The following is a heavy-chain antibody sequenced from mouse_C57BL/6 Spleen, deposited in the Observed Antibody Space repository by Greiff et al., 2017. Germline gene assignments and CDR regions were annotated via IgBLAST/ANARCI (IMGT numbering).Heavy chain of an antibody. D-gene: IGHD2-5*01. CDR1: GYTFTSYW. CDR2: IDPSDSYT. Sequence: QVQLKQPGAELVRPGTSVKLSCKASGYTFTSYWMHWVKQRPGQGLEWIGVIDPSDSYTNYNQKFKGKATLTVDTSSSTAYMQLSSLTSEDSAVYYCARLGAYYSNYDGFAYWGQGTLVTVSA. CDR3: ARLGAYYSNYDGFAY. V-gene: IGHV1-59*01. J-gene: IGHJ3*01.